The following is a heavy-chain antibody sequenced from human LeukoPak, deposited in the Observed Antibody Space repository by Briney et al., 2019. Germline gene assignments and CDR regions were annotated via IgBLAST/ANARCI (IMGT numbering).Heavy chain of an antibody. Sequence: GRSLRLSCAASGFTFDDYAMHWVRHAPGKGLEWVSGISWNSGSTGYADSVKGRFTISRDNAKNSLYLQMNSLRAEDTALYYCAKADSSGYYLDYWGQGTLVTVSS. V-gene: IGHV3-9*01. D-gene: IGHD3-22*01. J-gene: IGHJ4*02. CDR1: GFTFDDYA. CDR2: ISWNSGST. CDR3: AKADSSGYYLDY.